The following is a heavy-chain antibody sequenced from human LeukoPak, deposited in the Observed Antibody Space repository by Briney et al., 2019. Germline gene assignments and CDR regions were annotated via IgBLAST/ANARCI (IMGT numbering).Heavy chain of an antibody. D-gene: IGHD6-19*01. J-gene: IGHJ4*02. CDR1: GGTFSSYA. V-gene: IGHV1-69*06. Sequence: KVSCKASGGTFSSYAISWVPQAPGQGLEWMGGIIPIFGTANYAQKFQGRVTITADKSTSTAYMELSSLRSEDTAVYYCAVAVARTLFDYWGQGTLVIVSS. CDR2: IIPIFGTA. CDR3: AVAVARTLFDY.